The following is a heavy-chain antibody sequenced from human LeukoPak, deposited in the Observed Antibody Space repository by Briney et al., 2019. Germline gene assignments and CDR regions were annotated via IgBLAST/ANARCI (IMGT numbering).Heavy chain of an antibody. D-gene: IGHD5-18*01. CDR3: AKVSGYNYDYDFDY. CDR1: GFTFSTYP. V-gene: IGHV3-30*18. J-gene: IGHJ4*02. Sequence: GGSLRLSCAASGFTFSTYPMHWVRQAPGKGLEWVAVISYDGSDKYYADSVKGRFSVSRDNSKNTLYLQMNSVRAEDTAVYFCAKVSGYNYDYDFDYWGQGTLVTVSS. CDR2: ISYDGSDK.